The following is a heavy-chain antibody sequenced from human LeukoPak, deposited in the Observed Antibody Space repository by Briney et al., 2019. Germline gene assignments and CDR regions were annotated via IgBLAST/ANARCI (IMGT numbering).Heavy chain of an antibody. CDR3: AIGPTRDYYYYMDV. Sequence: ASVKVSCKASGYTFTSYDINWVRQATGQGLEWMGWMDPNSGNTGYAQKFQGRVTITRNTSISTAYMELSSLRSDDTAVYYCAIGPTRDYYYYMDVWGKGTTVTVSS. J-gene: IGHJ6*03. CDR2: MDPNSGNT. V-gene: IGHV1-8*03. CDR1: GYTFTSYD.